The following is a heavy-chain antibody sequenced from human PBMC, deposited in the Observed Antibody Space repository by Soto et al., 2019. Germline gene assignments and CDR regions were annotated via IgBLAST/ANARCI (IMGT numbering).Heavy chain of an antibody. V-gene: IGHV3-23*01. CDR3: EKALLSCYDSEGSLYYYGMDV. D-gene: IGHD5-12*01. Sequence: GGSLRLSCAASGFTFSSYAMSWVRQAPGKGLEWVSAISGSGGSTYYADSVKGRFTISRDNSKNTLYLQMNSLRAEDTAVYYCEKALLSCYDSEGSLYYYGMDVWGQGTTVTVSS. CDR2: ISGSGGST. CDR1: GFTFSSYA. J-gene: IGHJ6*02.